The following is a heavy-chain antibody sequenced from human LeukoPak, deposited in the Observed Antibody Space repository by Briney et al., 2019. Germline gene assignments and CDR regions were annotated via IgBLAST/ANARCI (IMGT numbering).Heavy chain of an antibody. CDR3: ARARITIFGVVTDCFDP. Sequence: SETLSLTCAVYGGSFSGYYWSWIRQPPGKGLEWIGEINHSGSTNYNPSLKSRVTISVDTSKNQFSLKLSSVTAADTAVYYCARARITIFGVVTDCFDPWGQGTLVTVSS. CDR1: GGSFSGYY. CDR2: INHSGST. D-gene: IGHD3-3*01. J-gene: IGHJ5*02. V-gene: IGHV4-34*01.